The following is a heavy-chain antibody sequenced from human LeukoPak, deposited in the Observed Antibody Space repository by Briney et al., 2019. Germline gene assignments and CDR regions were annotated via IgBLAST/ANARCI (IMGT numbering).Heavy chain of an antibody. J-gene: IGHJ4*02. CDR3: ARGVLDYDFWSGYYTGIRGHFDY. CDR2: IYYSGST. Sequence: SETLSLTCTVSGGSISSYYWSWIRQPPGKGLEWIGYIYYSGSTNYNPSLKSRVTISVDTSKNQFSLKLSSVTAADTAVYYCARGVLDYDFWSGYYTGIRGHFDYWGQGTLVTVPS. V-gene: IGHV4-59*01. D-gene: IGHD3-3*01. CDR1: GGSISSYY.